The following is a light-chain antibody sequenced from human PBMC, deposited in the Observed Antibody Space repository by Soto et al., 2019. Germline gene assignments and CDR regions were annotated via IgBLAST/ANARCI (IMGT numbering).Light chain of an antibody. CDR2: GAS. CDR3: QQYNNWPPLT. Sequence: EIVMTQSPATLSVSPGERATLSCRASQSVSSNLAWYQQKPGQAPRLLIYGASTRATGIPARFSGSGSGTEFTLTISSLQSEEFAVYYCQQYNNWPPLTSGGGTKVDIK. V-gene: IGKV3-15*01. CDR1: QSVSSN. J-gene: IGKJ4*01.